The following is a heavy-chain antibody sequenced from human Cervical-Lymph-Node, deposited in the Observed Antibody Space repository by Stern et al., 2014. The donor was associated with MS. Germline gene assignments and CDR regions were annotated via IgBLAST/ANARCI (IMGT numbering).Heavy chain of an antibody. J-gene: IGHJ4*02. D-gene: IGHD1-1*01. CDR3: ARELHDNYYFDS. CDR1: GYTLTSYH. CDR2: IKYGGGNT. Sequence: LQLVESGAEVKKPGDSVKVSCKASGYTLTSYHMHWVRQAPGQGLEWMGIIKYGGGNTLYTQKCQGRVTITRDTSASTVYMELSSLGSEDTAVYYCARELHDNYYFDSWGQGTLVTVSS. V-gene: IGHV1-46*03.